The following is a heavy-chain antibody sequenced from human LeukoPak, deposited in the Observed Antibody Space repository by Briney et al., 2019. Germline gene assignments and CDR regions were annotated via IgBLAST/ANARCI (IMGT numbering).Heavy chain of an antibody. CDR2: INPNSGGT. Sequence: ASVKVSCKASGYTFTGYYMHWVRQAPGRGLEWMGWINPNSGGTNYAQKFQGRVTMTRDTSISTAYMELSRLGSDDTAVYYCASARGKFSSGWYPIGNYWGQGTLVTVSS. J-gene: IGHJ4*02. CDR3: ASARGKFSSGWYPIGNY. D-gene: IGHD6-19*01. CDR1: GYTFTGYY. V-gene: IGHV1-2*02.